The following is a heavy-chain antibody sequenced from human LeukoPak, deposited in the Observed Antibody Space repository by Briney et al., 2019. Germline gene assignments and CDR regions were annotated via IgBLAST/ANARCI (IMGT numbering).Heavy chain of an antibody. CDR2: IIPILGIA. CDR1: GGTFSSYT. CDR3: ARVLYSGSYDGAFDI. J-gene: IGHJ3*02. V-gene: IGHV1-69*02. Sequence: SVKVSCKASGGTFSSYTISWVRQAPAQGLEWMGRIIPILGIANYAQKFQGRVTITADKSTSTAYMELSSLRSEDTAVYYCARVLYSGSYDGAFDIWGQGTMVTVSS. D-gene: IGHD1-26*01.